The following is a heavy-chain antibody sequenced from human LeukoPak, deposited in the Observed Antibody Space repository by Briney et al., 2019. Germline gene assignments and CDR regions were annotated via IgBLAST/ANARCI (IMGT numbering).Heavy chain of an antibody. CDR2: IIPIFDTG. J-gene: IGHJ4*02. D-gene: IGHD3-22*01. CDR3: ARTYYYDSSGYYFDY. V-gene: IGHV1-69*13. CDR1: GYTFSSYA. Sequence: ASVKVSCKASGYTFSSYAISWERQAPGQGLEWMGGIIPIFDTGNYAQKFQGRLTITADESTSTAYMELSSLRSEDTAVYYCARTYYYDSSGYYFDYWGQGTLVTVSS.